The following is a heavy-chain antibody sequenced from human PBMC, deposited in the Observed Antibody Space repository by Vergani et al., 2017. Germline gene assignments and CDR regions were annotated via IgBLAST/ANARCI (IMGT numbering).Heavy chain of an antibody. CDR1: GYSITNYW. Sequence: EVQLVQSGAEVKKPGESLKISCQGSGYSITNYWIAWVRQRPGKGLEWMGIIYAGDSDVIYSPSFQGQGTMSVDKSLSTAYLQWSSLKASDTATYYCAKTHDFSSLYSSYNWFDPWGQGTQVTGS. CDR2: IYAGDSDV. V-gene: IGHV5-51*03. CDR3: AKTHDFSSLYSSYNWFDP. D-gene: IGHD3-3*01. J-gene: IGHJ5*02.